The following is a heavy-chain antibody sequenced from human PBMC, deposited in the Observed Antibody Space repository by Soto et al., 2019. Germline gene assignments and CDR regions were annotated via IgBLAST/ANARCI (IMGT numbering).Heavy chain of an antibody. CDR1: GFSFRTYG. D-gene: IGHD4-17*01. J-gene: IGHJ3*02. Sequence: QVQLVESGGGVVQPGRSLRLSCAASGFSFRTYGMHWVRQAPGKGLEWVAAIWYDGSHKYYVDSVKGRFTISRDNSNNMLYVQMNSLRVEDTAVYYCARDGVDGDHDAFDIWGQGTMPTVSS. V-gene: IGHV3-33*01. CDR2: IWYDGSHK. CDR3: ARDGVDGDHDAFDI.